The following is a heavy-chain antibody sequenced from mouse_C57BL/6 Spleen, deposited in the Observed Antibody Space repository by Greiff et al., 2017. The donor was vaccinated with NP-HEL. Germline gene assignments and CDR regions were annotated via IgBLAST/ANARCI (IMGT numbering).Heavy chain of an antibody. J-gene: IGHJ1*03. CDR2: IYPSDSET. D-gene: IGHD1-1*01. Sequence: VQLQQSGAELVRPGSSVKLSCKASGYTFTSYWMDWVKQRPGQGLEWIGNIYPSDSETHYNQKFKDKATLTVDKSSSTAYMQLSSLTSEDSAVYYCAGVYYGSSYVFDVWGTGTTVTVSS. CDR1: GYTFTSYW. V-gene: IGHV1-61*01. CDR3: AGVYYGSSYVFDV.